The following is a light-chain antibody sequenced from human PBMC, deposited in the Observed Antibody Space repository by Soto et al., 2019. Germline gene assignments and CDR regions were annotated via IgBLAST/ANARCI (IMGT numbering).Light chain of an antibody. Sequence: DIQMTQSPSSLSASVGDRFTITCRSSQSITTSLNWYQHKPGKAPKVLIYDTSTLQSGVPSRFSGSGSGTDFTLTISSLQPEDFATYYCQQTYSTPTFGQGTRLEIK. CDR2: DTS. CDR1: QSITTS. CDR3: QQTYSTPT. V-gene: IGKV1-39*01. J-gene: IGKJ5*01.